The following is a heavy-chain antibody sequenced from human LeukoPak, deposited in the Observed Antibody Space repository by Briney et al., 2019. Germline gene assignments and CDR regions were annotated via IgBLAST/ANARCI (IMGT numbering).Heavy chain of an antibody. J-gene: IGHJ4*02. CDR2: IKHDGSEK. D-gene: IGHD2-21*01. CDR3: TSGGAPSDW. V-gene: IGHV3-7*05. Sequence: GVSLRLSCAASGFKFSSYWMRWVRQTPGKGLEWVANIKHDGSEKYYVDSVKGRFTDSRDNDKDSLYLQMNSLRVEDTAVYWCTSGGAPSDWRGQGSLVTVSS. CDR1: GFKFSSYW.